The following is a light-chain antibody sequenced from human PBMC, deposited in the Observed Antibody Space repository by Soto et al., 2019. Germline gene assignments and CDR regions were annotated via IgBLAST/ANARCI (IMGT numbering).Light chain of an antibody. CDR1: SSKIGTNT. V-gene: IGLV1-44*01. Sequence: QSVLPQPPSASGTPGQRVTISCSGSSSKIGTNTVDWYQQFPGSAPQLLLYNTNQRPSGVPGRFSGSKSGTSASLAISGLQSEEEADYYCAAWDGSLDVVLFGGGPRLTAL. CDR2: NTN. CDR3: AAWDGSLDVVL. J-gene: IGLJ2*01.